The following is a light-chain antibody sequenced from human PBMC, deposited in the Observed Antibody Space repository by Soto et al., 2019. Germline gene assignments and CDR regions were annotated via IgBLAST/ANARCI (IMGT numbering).Light chain of an antibody. CDR3: QSYDSSLGAV. CDR1: SSNIGAGYD. V-gene: IGLV1-40*01. Sequence: QSVLTQPPSVSGAPGQRVTISCTGSSSNIGAGYDVHWYQQLPGTAPKLLIYGNSNRPSGVPDRFSGSKSGTSASLAITGLQAEDEAVYYCQSYDSSLGAVFGGGTQLTVL. J-gene: IGLJ2*01. CDR2: GNS.